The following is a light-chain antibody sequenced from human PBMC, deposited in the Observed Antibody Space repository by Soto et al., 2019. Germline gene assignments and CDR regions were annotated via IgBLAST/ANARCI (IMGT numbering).Light chain of an antibody. CDR1: ESISIW. J-gene: IGKJ1*01. Sequence: DIQMTQSPSTLSASVGDTVTITCRASESISIWLAWYQQKPGKAPKRLIYAASSLQSGVPSRFSGSGSGTEFTLTISSLQPEDFATYYCLQHNSYPQTFGQGTKVDIK. CDR3: LQHNSYPQT. CDR2: AAS. V-gene: IGKV1-5*01.